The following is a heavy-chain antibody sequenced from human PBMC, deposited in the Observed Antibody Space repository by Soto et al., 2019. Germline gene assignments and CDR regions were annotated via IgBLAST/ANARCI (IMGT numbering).Heavy chain of an antibody. CDR2: IYYTGGT. D-gene: IGHD6-13*01. V-gene: IGHV4-59*01. J-gene: IGHJ4*02. Sequence: QVQLQESGPGLVKPSETLSLTCNVSGVTIRGYYWNWIRQPPGKTLEWIGSIYYTGGTNYNHSLKSRAPTSVDTSKNHFSLKVISLTAADTAVYYCASGTLSTIAAPDSWGQGTLVTASS. CDR3: ASGTLSTIAAPDS. CDR1: GVTIRGYY.